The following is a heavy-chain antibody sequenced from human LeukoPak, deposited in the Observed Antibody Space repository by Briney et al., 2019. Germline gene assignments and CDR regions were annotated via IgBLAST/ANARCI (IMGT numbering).Heavy chain of an antibody. V-gene: IGHV5-51*01. CDR1: GYSSTSYW. Sequence: GESLKISCKGSGYSSTSYWIGWVRQMPGKGLEWMGIIYPGDSDTRYSPSFQGQITISADKSISTAYLQWSSLKASDTAMYYCAKTGRGSAPFIDYWGQGTLVTVSS. J-gene: IGHJ4*02. CDR2: IYPGDSDT. CDR3: AKTGRGSAPFIDY. D-gene: IGHD3-10*01.